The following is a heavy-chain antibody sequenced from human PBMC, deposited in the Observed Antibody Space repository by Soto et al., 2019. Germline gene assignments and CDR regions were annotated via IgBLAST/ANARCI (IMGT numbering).Heavy chain of an antibody. Sequence: QVQLVQSGAEVKKPRSSVKVSCKASGGTFSSYAISWVRQAPGQGLEWMGGIIPIFGTANYAQKFQGRVTITADESTSTAYMELSSLRSEDTAVYYCARARTERTISNDAFDIWGQGTMVTVSS. CDR1: GGTFSSYA. CDR3: ARARTERTISNDAFDI. CDR2: IIPIFGTA. V-gene: IGHV1-69*01. J-gene: IGHJ3*02. D-gene: IGHD3-3*01.